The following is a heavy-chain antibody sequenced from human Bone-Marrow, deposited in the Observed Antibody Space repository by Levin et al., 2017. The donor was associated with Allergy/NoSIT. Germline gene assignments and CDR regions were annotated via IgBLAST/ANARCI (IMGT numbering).Heavy chain of an antibody. V-gene: IGHV1-46*01. Sequence: ASVKVSCKASGYTFTDYYMHWVRQAPGQGLEWMGMINPSGGTTSYAEKIQGRVTVTSDTSTSTVYVQLDSLTSDDTAVYYCAAGFVLAATRAFDYWGQGTLVTVSS. CDR1: GYTFTDYY. CDR3: AAGFVLAATRAFDY. J-gene: IGHJ4*02. CDR2: INPSGGTT. D-gene: IGHD2-15*01.